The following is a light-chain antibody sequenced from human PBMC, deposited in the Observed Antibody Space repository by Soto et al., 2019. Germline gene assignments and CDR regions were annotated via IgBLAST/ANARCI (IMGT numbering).Light chain of an antibody. V-gene: IGKV1-39*01. CDR3: QQSFITPPLT. J-gene: IGKJ4*01. Sequence: DLQMTQSPSSLSASIGDIITITCRASQSISTYLNWYQQKPGKAPKLLIYGESTRQNRVPSRFIGSGSATDYTLTISGLQPEDFATYYCQQSFITPPLTFGGGTKVEMK. CDR1: QSISTY. CDR2: GES.